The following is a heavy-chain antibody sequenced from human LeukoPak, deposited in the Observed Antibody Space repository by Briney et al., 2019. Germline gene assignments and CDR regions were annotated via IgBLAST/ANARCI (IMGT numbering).Heavy chain of an antibody. CDR1: GGPFSGYY. J-gene: IGHJ5*02. CDR3: ARGIVVVPAAIRSGSWFDP. D-gene: IGHD2-2*02. V-gene: IGHV4-34*01. CDR2: INHSGST. Sequence: SETLSLTCAVYGGPFSGYYWSWIRQPPGKGLEWIGEINHSGSTNYNPSLKSRVTISVDTSKNQFSLKLSSVTAADTAVYYCARGIVVVPAAIRSGSWFDPWGQGTLVTVSS.